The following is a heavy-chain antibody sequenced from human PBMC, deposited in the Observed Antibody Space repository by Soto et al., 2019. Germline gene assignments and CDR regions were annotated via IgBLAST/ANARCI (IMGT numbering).Heavy chain of an antibody. J-gene: IGHJ4*02. CDR1: GFTFSDHY. CDR3: ATSASRPNNRLSGFDF. D-gene: IGHD1-1*01. Sequence: EVQLVESGGGLVQPGGSLRVSCAASGFTFSDHYMEWVRQAPGKGLEWVGLIRNRIYSFTTEYAASVKDRFTISRDNSRNSLSLQINSLKTEDTAVYYCATSASRPNNRLSGFDFWGQGTLVSVSS. CDR2: IRNRIYSFTT. V-gene: IGHV3-72*01.